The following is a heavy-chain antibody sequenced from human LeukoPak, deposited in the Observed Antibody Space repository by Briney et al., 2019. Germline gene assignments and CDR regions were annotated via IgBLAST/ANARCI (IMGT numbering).Heavy chain of an antibody. CDR3: AGGGQWLVYYC. V-gene: IGHV4-59*01. J-gene: IGHJ4*02. Sequence: PSETLSLTCNVSGDSISNYYWTWIRQPPGKGLEWIGHIYHTGNTNYNPSLGSRLTMSVDTSKNQLSLNLNSVTPADTAVYYCAGGGQWLVYYCWGLGTLVAVSS. D-gene: IGHD6-19*01. CDR2: IYHTGNT. CDR1: GDSISNYY.